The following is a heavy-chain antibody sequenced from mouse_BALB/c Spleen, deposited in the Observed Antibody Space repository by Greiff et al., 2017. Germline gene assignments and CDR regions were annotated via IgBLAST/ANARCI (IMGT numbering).Heavy chain of an antibody. CDR3: ARWENYDAMDY. CDR2: INPYNDGT. CDR1: GYTFTSYV. V-gene: IGHV1-14*01. J-gene: IGHJ4*01. D-gene: IGHD4-1*01. Sequence: VQLKQSGPELVKPGASVKMSCKASGYTFTSYVMHWVKQKPGQGLEWIGYINPYNDGTKYNEKFKGKATLTSDKSSSTAYMELSSLTSEDSAVYYCARWENYDAMDYWGQGTSVTVSS.